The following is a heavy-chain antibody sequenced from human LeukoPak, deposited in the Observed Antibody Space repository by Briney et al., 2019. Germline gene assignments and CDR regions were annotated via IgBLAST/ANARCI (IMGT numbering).Heavy chain of an antibody. Sequence: PGGSLRLSCAASGFTFDDYAMHWVRQAPGKGLEWVSGISWNSGSIGYADSVKGRFTISRDNAKNSLYLQMNSLRAEDTALYYCAKGLVAAYSGGAFDIWGQGTMVTVSS. CDR1: GFTFDDYA. CDR3: AKGLVAAYSGGAFDI. CDR2: ISWNSGSI. V-gene: IGHV3-9*01. D-gene: IGHD2-15*01. J-gene: IGHJ3*02.